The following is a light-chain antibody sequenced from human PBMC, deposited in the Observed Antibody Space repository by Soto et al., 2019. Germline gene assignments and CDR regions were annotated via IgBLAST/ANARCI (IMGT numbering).Light chain of an antibody. CDR3: LLYYGGQLGV. CDR1: TGAVTSSNY. J-gene: IGLJ2*01. V-gene: IGLV7-43*01. Sequence: QTVVTQDPSLTVSPGGTVTLTCAVYTGAVTSSNYPNWFQQKPGQAPRALIYSTNHKYSWTPARFSGSLLGGKAALTLSGVQPEDEADYYCLLYYGGQLGVFGGGTKLTVL. CDR2: STN.